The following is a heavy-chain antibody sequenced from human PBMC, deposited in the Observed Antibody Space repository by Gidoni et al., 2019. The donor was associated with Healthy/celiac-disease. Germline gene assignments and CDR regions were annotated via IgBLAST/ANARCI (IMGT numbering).Heavy chain of an antibody. CDR1: GFTFRSYG. Sequence: QVQLVESGGGVVQPGRYLRRCWAASGFTFRSYGMHRGRRVPGKGLEWVAFIWYDGRNKYYADSVKGRFTISRDNSKNTLYLQMNSLRAEDTAVYYCAREGDSSGYYFYSKGYYYYGMDVWGQGTTVTVSS. D-gene: IGHD3-22*01. CDR3: AREGDSSGYYFYSKGYYYYGMDV. J-gene: IGHJ6*02. CDR2: IWYDGRNK. V-gene: IGHV3-33*01.